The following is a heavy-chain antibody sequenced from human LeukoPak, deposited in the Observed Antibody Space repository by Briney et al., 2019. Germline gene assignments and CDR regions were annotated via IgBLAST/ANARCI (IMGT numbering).Heavy chain of an antibody. CDR1: GFSFSDYS. CDR3: ARDYKYGFDY. Sequence: GGSLRLSCTASGFSFSDYSMNWFRQAPGKGLDWVSYIASSGNTIYYADSVKGRFTISRDNGKNSLYLQMNSLRDEDTAVYYCARDYKYGFDYWGQGTLVAVSS. J-gene: IGHJ4*02. D-gene: IGHD5-24*01. CDR2: IASSGNTI. V-gene: IGHV3-48*02.